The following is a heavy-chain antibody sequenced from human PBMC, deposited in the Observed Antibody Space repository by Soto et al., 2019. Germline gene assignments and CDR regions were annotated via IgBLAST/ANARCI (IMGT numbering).Heavy chain of an antibody. V-gene: IGHV3-30-3*01. CDR2: ISYDGSNK. CDR3: ARDLGVAPLPDY. Sequence: QVQLVESGGGVVQPGRSLRLSCAASGFTFSSYAMHWVRQAPGKGLEWVAVISYDGSNKYDADSVKGRFTISRDNSKNPMNLQMISLRAEATAVYYCARDLGVAPLPDYWGQGTLVTVSS. CDR1: GFTFSSYA. D-gene: IGHD3-3*01. J-gene: IGHJ4*02.